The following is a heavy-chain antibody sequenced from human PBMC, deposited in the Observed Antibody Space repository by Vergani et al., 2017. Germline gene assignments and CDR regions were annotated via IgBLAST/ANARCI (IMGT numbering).Heavy chain of an antibody. V-gene: IGHV4-39*01. D-gene: IGHD3-16*01. CDR3: ASGKYYSGRTSQFRGRYFDV. CDR1: GDSIISRSYY. Sequence: QMQLQESGPGLVKASETLSLTCTVSGDSIISRSYYWGWIRQPPGKGLEWIGSLYNSGNGDSSSSLKSRVTISADTSKNQFSLRLTSVTAEDTAVYYCASGKYYSGRTSQFRGRYFDVWGRGTLVTVPS. J-gene: IGHJ2*01. CDR2: LYNSGNG.